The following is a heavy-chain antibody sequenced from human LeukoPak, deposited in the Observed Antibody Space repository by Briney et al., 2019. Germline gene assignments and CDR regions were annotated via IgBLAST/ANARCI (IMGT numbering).Heavy chain of an antibody. CDR3: GRVPSTLYDFWSAYLIDY. CDR1: GYTFTSYG. Sequence: ASVKVSCKASGYTFTSYGIFWVRQAPGQGLEWMGWISAYNANTNYAQKLQGRVTMTTDTSTSTAYMELRSLRSDDTAVYYCGRVPSTLYDFWSAYLIDYWGQGTLVIVSS. J-gene: IGHJ4*02. D-gene: IGHD3-3*01. CDR2: ISAYNANT. V-gene: IGHV1-18*01.